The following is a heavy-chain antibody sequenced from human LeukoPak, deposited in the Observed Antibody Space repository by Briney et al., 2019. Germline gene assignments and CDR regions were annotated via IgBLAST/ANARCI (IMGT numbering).Heavy chain of an antibody. CDR1: GFTFSSYG. CDR3: AETAAGYYFDY. D-gene: IGHD6-13*01. CDR2: ISYDGSNK. V-gene: IGHV3-30*18. Sequence: GGSLRLSCAASGFTFSSYGMHWVRQAPGKGLEWVAVISYDGSNKYYADSVKGRFTISRDNSKNTLYLQMNSLRAEDTAVYYCAETAAGYYFDYWGQGTLVTVSS. J-gene: IGHJ4*02.